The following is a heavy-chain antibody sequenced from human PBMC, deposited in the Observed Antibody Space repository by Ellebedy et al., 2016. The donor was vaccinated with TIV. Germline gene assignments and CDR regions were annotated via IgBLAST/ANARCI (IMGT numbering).Heavy chain of an antibody. V-gene: IGHV4-59*08. CDR3: ARGRLATIRGPFHLFDY. Sequence: MPSETLSLTCTVSGGSITNYYLTWIRQPPGKGLEWIGNIYNGETTNYNPSLKSRVTISIDKSKNQFSLKLSSVTASDTAVYFCARGRLATIRGPFHLFDYWGRGTLVIVSS. J-gene: IGHJ4*02. CDR2: IYNGETT. D-gene: IGHD5-24*01. CDR1: GGSITNYY.